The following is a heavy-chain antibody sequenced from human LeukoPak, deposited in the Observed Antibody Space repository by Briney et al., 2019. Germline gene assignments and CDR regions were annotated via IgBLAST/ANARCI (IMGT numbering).Heavy chain of an antibody. CDR3: ARSGEQGLLHEY. CDR1: LFSFRNYA. J-gene: IGHJ4*02. V-gene: IGHV3-30*04. D-gene: IGHD6-19*01. CDR2: ISYDGRNE. Sequence: GGSLRLSCAPSLFSFRNYAVLCVRDAPGRGRGWGAVISYDGRNEYYAHSPKGRLTISRDNSKNTVYLQMNSLRAEDTVVYYCARSGEQGLLHEYWGQGTLVTVSS.